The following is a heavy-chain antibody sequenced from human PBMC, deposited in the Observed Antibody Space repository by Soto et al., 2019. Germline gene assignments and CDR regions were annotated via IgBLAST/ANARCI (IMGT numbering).Heavy chain of an antibody. J-gene: IGHJ4*02. CDR2: INSDGSST. CDR3: ARVGGSSGWYELPGY. CDR1: GFTFSSYW. Sequence: GGSLRLSCAASGFTFSSYWMHWVRQAPGKGLVWVSRINSDGSSTSYADSVKGRFTISRDNAKNTLYLQMNSLRAEDTAVYYCARVGGSSGWYELPGYWGQGTLVTVSS. D-gene: IGHD6-19*01. V-gene: IGHV3-74*01.